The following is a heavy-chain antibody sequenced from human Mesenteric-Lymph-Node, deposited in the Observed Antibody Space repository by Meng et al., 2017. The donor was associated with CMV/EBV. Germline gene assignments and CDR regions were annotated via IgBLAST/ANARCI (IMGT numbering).Heavy chain of an antibody. Sequence: GGSLRLSCAASGFTFSSSEMNWVRQAPGKGLEWVSFIDADGNIKYGDSVKGRFTISRDNPRNSLYLQMNSLRAEDTSVYYCATTLSGYTFGGNYYGMDVWGQGTTVTVSS. CDR3: ATTLSGYTFGGNYYGMDV. J-gene: IGHJ6*02. CDR1: GFTFSSSE. CDR2: IDADGNI. D-gene: IGHD3-16*01. V-gene: IGHV3-48*03.